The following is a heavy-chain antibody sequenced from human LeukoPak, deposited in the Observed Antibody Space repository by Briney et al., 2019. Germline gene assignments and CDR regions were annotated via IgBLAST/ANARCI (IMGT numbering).Heavy chain of an antibody. J-gene: IGHJ4*02. CDR2: IWYDGSNK. CDR1: GFTFSSYG. CDR3: AREGYDSSGYYSLYYSDY. D-gene: IGHD3-22*01. Sequence: GRSLRLSCAASGFTFSSYGMHWVRQAPGKGLEWVAVIWYDGSNKYYADSVKGRFTISRDNSKNTLYLQMNSLRAEDTAVYYCAREGYDSSGYYSLYYSDYWGQGTLVTVSS. V-gene: IGHV3-33*01.